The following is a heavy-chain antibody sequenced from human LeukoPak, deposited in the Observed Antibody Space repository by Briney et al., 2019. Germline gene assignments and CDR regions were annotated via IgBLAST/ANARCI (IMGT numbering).Heavy chain of an antibody. J-gene: IGHJ4*02. Sequence: GGPLRLSCAASGFTFSSFSMYWVRQAPGKGLEWVAVMSYDGNGKFYADSVKGRFTISRDNSKNTLYLQMNSLRAEDTAVYYCARGQEGNYWGQGTLVTVSS. D-gene: IGHD3-10*01. V-gene: IGHV3-30-3*01. CDR1: GFTFSSFS. CDR2: MSYDGNGK. CDR3: ARGQEGNY.